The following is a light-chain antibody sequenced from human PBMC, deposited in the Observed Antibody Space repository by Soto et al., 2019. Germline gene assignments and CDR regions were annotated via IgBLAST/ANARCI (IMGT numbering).Light chain of an antibody. CDR1: SSNIGSDYD. CDR3: QSYYSGWTLWV. Sequence: QSVLTQPPSVSGAPGQRVTISCTGSSSNIGSDYDVHWYQHRPGTAPTLLIFKNANRPSGVPDRFSGSKSGTSASLAITGLQAEDEADDYCQSYYSGWTLWVFGGGTKLTVL. CDR2: KNA. J-gene: IGLJ3*02. V-gene: IGLV1-40*01.